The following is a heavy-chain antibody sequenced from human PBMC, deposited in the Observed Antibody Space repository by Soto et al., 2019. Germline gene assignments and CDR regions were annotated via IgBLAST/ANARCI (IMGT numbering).Heavy chain of an antibody. Sequence: ASVKVSCKASGGTFSSYAISWVRQAPGQGLEWMGGIIPIFGTANYAQKFQGRVTITADESTSTAYMELSSLRSEDTAVYYCARDRDIVRGVMSDYWGQETLVTAPQ. J-gene: IGHJ4*02. D-gene: IGHD3-10*01. CDR1: GGTFSSYA. V-gene: IGHV1-69*13. CDR2: IIPIFGTA. CDR3: ARDRDIVRGVMSDY.